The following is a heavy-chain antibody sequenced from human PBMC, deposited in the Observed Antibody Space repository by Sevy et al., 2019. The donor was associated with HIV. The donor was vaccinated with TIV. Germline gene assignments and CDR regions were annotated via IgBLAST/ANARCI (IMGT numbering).Heavy chain of an antibody. D-gene: IGHD1-26*01. Sequence: SETLSLTWTVSGGSISGGNYFWSWIRQSPGKGLEWIGYIHYSVTTNYNPSLKSRVTISVDTSKNQFSLKLRPVTAADTAVYYCARDSGNYPYYFDYWGQGTLVTVSS. J-gene: IGHJ4*01. CDR3: ARDSGNYPYYFDY. CDR2: IHYSVTT. V-gene: IGHV4-61*01. CDR1: GGSISGGNYF.